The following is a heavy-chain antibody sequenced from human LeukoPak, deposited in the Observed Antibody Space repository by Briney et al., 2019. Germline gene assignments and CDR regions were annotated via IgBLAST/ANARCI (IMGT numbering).Heavy chain of an antibody. V-gene: IGHV3-11*01. J-gene: IGHJ4*02. Sequence: GGSLRISCRASGFTFSDHYMTWVRQAPGKGLEYISYLSNTGSDSFYADSVKGRFSISRDNAEKSLYLQMNDLRAEDTAVYYCARGHWGLDYWGQGTLVTVSS. CDR2: LSNTGSDS. CDR1: GFTFSDHY. D-gene: IGHD7-27*01. CDR3: ARGHWGLDY.